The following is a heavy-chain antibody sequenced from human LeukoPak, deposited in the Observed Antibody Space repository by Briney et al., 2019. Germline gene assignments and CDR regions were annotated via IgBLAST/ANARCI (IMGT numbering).Heavy chain of an antibody. Sequence: GGPVRLSCAASGFTFSGYNMNWVRQAPGKGLEWVSYINSRSSTFYYADSVKGQFTISRDNAKKSLYLQMNSLRDEDTAVYYCARDRGGNVAFDYWGQGTVFTVSA. CDR1: GFTFSGYN. J-gene: IGHJ4*02. V-gene: IGHV3-48*02. D-gene: IGHD4-23*01. CDR3: ARDRGGNVAFDY. CDR2: INSRSSTF.